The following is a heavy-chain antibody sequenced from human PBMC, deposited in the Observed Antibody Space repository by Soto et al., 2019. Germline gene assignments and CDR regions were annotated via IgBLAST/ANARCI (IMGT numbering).Heavy chain of an antibody. V-gene: IGHV3-33*01. D-gene: IGHD4-17*01. Sequence: GGSLRLSCEASGFTFNTYSMHWVRQPPGKGLEWLAAIWYDGTQKYYADSVKGRFIISRDNSKKTLYLEMNSLRAEDTAVYYCARAGGTTVTGLWHFDSWGQGTPVTVSS. J-gene: IGHJ4*02. CDR2: IWYDGTQK. CDR1: GFTFNTYS. CDR3: ARAGGTTVTGLWHFDS.